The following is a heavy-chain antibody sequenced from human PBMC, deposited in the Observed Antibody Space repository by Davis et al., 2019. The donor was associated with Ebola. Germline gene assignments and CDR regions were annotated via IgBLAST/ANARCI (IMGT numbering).Heavy chain of an antibody. J-gene: IGHJ5*02. V-gene: IGHV1-69*02. CDR3: ARVSWDWNYGVSWFDP. D-gene: IGHD1-7*01. CDR2: IIPILGIA. Sequence: SVKVSCKASGGTFSSYTISWVRQAPGQGLEWMGRIIPILGIASYAQKFQGRVTMTRDTSTSTVYMELSSLRSEDTAVYYCARVSWDWNYGVSWFDPWGQGTLVTVSS. CDR1: GGTFSSYT.